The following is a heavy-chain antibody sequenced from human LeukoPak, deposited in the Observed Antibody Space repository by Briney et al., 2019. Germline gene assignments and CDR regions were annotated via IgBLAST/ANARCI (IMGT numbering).Heavy chain of an antibody. J-gene: IGHJ6*02. V-gene: IGHV1-58*01. CDR2: IVVGGGNT. D-gene: IGHD2-2*01. CDR3: AAGSRGYYYYYGMDV. Sequence: ASVKVSCKASGFTFTSSAVQWVRQARGQRLEWIGWIVVGGGNTNYAQKFQERVTITRDMSTSTAYMELSSLRSEDTAVYYCAAGSRGYYYYYGMDVWGQGTTVTVSS. CDR1: GFTFTSSA.